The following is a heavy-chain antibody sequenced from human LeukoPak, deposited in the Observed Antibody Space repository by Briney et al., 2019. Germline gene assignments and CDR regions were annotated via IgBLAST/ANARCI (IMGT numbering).Heavy chain of an antibody. D-gene: IGHD5-12*01. CDR1: GGSFGGYY. CDR3: ARGKWLRSSLDY. CDR2: INHSGST. Sequence: KPSETLSLTCAVYGGSFGGYYWSWIRQPPGKGLEWIGEINHSGSTNYNPSLKSRVTISVDTSKNQFSLKLSSVTAADTAVYYCARGKWLRSSLDYWGQGTLVTVSS. J-gene: IGHJ4*02. V-gene: IGHV4-34*01.